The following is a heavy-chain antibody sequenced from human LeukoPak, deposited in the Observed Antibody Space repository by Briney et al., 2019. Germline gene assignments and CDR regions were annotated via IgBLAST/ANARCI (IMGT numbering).Heavy chain of an antibody. Sequence: ASVNVSCKASGYTFTGYYRHGVRQAPGQGLEWMGWINPNSGSTNYAHKFQGRVTMTRDTSIRTAYMELSRLRSDDTAVYYCARACSSTSCFTNSFDYWGQGTLVTVSS. CDR2: INPNSGST. J-gene: IGHJ4*02. D-gene: IGHD2-2*01. V-gene: IGHV1-2*07. CDR1: GYTFTGYY. CDR3: ARACSSTSCFTNSFDY.